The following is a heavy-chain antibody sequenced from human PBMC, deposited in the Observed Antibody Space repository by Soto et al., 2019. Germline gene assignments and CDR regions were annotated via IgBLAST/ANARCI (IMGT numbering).Heavy chain of an antibody. CDR2: ISYDGSNK. CDR3: ARDETIEAAAGFFDY. V-gene: IGHV3-30-3*01. D-gene: IGHD6-13*01. Sequence: PGGSLRLSCAASGFTFSSYAMHWVRQAPGKGLEWVAVISYDGSNKYYADSVKGRFTISRDNSKNTLYLQMNSLRAEDTAVYYCARDETIEAAAGFFDYWGQGTLVTVSS. J-gene: IGHJ4*02. CDR1: GFTFSSYA.